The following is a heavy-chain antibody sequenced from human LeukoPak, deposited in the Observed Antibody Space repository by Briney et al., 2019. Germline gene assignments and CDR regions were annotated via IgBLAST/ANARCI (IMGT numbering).Heavy chain of an antibody. CDR3: ARFLDFWSGYSSFDY. D-gene: IGHD3-3*01. V-gene: IGHV4-31*03. CDR2: IYYSGST. CDR1: GGSFSSGGYY. J-gene: IGHJ4*02. Sequence: SETLFLTCTVSGGSFSSGGYYWSRIPQHPGKGVERLGYIYYSGSTNYTPSLKSRVTISVDTSKHQFSLKLSSVTAAETAVYYCARFLDFWSGYSSFDYWGQGTLVTVSS.